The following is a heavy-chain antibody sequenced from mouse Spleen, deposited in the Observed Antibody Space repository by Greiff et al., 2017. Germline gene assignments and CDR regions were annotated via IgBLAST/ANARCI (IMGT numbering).Heavy chain of an antibody. V-gene: IGHV5-17*01. J-gene: IGHJ1*01. D-gene: IGHD2-1*01. Sequence: EVRLVESGGGLVKPGGSLKLSCAASGFTFSDYGMHWVRQAPEKGLEWVAYISSGSSTIYYADTVKGRFTISRDNAKNTLFLQMTSLRSEDTAMYYCARLTTTWYFDVWGAGTTVTVSS. CDR1: GFTFSDYG. CDR2: ISSGSSTI. CDR3: ARLTTTWYFDV.